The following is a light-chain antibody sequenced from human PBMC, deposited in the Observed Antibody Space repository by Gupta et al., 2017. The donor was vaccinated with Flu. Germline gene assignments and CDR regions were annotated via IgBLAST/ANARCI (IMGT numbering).Light chain of an antibody. CDR1: SSDICGNNY. CDR2: ELN. J-gene: IGLJ1*01. CDR3: CSYGINYV. Sequence: GQSVAISCTGTSSDICGNNYFSWDQQHPGKPPKVMIYELNTRPAGVPYRFSGSTSGNTASLTVSGLQAEDESDYYCCSYGINYVFGTGTKFTVL. V-gene: IGLV2-8*01.